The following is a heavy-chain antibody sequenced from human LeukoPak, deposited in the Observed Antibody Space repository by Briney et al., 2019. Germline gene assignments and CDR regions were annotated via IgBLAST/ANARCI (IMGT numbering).Heavy chain of an antibody. D-gene: IGHD4-17*01. V-gene: IGHV4-59*08. Sequence: SQTLSLTCTVSGGSISGYYWSWTRQPPGKGLEWIGYIYYTGTTNYNPSLKSRVTISVDTSKNQFSLMLSSVTAADTAVYYCARYTVTTGGDAFDIWGQGTMVTVSS. J-gene: IGHJ3*02. CDR2: IYYTGTT. CDR3: ARYTVTTGGDAFDI. CDR1: GGSISGYY.